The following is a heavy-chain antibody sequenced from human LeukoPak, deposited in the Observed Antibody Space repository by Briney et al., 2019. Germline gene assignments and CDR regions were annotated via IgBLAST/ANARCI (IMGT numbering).Heavy chain of an antibody. Sequence: GSLRLSCAASGFTFSDYYMSWFRQAPGKGLEWVSVIYSGGSTYYADSVKGRFTISRDNSKNTLYLQMNSLRAEDTAVYYCARGKTVIQPFDYWGQGTLVTVSS. D-gene: IGHD4-17*01. CDR2: IYSGGST. V-gene: IGHV3-53*01. CDR3: ARGKTVIQPFDY. CDR1: GFTFSDYY. J-gene: IGHJ4*02.